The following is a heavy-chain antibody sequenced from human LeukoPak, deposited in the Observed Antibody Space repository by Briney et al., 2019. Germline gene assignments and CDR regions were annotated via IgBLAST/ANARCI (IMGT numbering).Heavy chain of an antibody. CDR2: ISYDGSNK. V-gene: IGHV3-30-3*01. Sequence: GRSLRLSCAASGFTFSSYAMHWVRQAPGKGLEWVAVISYDGSNKYYADSVKGRFTISRDNSKNTLYLQMNSLRAEDTAVYYCAKGLIHTYYYYGMDVWGQGTTVTVSS. CDR3: AKGLIHTYYYYGMDV. J-gene: IGHJ6*02. CDR1: GFTFSSYA. D-gene: IGHD5-18*01.